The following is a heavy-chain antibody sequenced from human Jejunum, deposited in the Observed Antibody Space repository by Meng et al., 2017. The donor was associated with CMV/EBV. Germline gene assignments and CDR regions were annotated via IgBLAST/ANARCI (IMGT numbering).Heavy chain of an antibody. V-gene: IGHV3-23*01. CDR2: ISDGGHMT. CDR3: AKDLSVRSEFDS. CDR1: GFSFSNFA. D-gene: IGHD2/OR15-2a*01. J-gene: IGHJ4*02. Sequence: DVQLLESGGDFRQPGGSVILSCAASGFSFSNFAMNWVRQAPGKGLEFVARISDGGHMTEYLDSVKGRFTISRDNFKNTVSLEMNSLRVEDTALYHCAKDLSVRSEFDSWGQGTLVNVSS.